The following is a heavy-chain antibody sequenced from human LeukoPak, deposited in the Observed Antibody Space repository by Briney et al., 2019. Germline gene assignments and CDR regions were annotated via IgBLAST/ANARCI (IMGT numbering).Heavy chain of an antibody. D-gene: IGHD3-22*01. Sequence: PGGSLRLSCAASGFTFSSYGMHWVRQAPGKGLEWVAVIWYDGSNKYYADSVKGRFTTSRDNSKNTLYLQMNSLRAEDTAVYYCARDRLGVNYYDSSGFFDYWGQGTLVTVSS. J-gene: IGHJ4*02. V-gene: IGHV3-33*01. CDR1: GFTFSSYG. CDR2: IWYDGSNK. CDR3: ARDRLGVNYYDSSGFFDY.